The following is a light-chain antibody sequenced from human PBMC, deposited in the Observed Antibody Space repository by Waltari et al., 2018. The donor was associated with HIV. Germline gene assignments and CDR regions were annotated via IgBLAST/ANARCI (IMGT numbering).Light chain of an antibody. CDR2: LGS. CDR3: MQALQTPLT. Sequence: DIVMTHSPLSLPVNPGEPASISCRSSQSLLYINGYNYLGWYLQKPGQSPQLLSYLGSNRASGVPDRFSCSGSGTDFTLKISRVEAEDVGVYYCMQALQTPLTFGGGTKVGVK. CDR1: QSLLYINGYNY. V-gene: IGKV2-28*01. J-gene: IGKJ4*01.